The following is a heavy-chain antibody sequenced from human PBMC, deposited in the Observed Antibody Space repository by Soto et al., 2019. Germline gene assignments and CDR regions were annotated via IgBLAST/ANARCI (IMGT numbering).Heavy chain of an antibody. CDR3: ARDYVTFNPYYYYGMDV. J-gene: IGHJ6*02. CDR1: GFTFSSYA. D-gene: IGHD3-16*01. Sequence: GGSLRLSCAASGFTFSSYAMHWVRQAPGKGLEWVAVISYDGSNKYYADSVKGRFTISRDNSKNTLYLQMNSLRAEDTAVYYCARDYVTFNPYYYYGMDVWGQGTTVTVSS. CDR2: ISYDGSNK. V-gene: IGHV3-30-3*01.